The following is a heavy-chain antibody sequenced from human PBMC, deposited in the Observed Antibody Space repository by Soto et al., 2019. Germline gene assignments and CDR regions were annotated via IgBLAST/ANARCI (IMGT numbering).Heavy chain of an antibody. D-gene: IGHD3-22*01. CDR3: ASIRYYDISVALDV. J-gene: IGHJ6*02. V-gene: IGHV4-39*01. CDR2: IYYSGST. Sequence: PSETLSLPCSVSGGSPCSADYYWALTRQPPGKGLERIGTIYYSGSTYSNPSLKSRVAMSIDTSNNQFTLEMRSVTAADTAVYYCASIRYYDISVALDVWGQGAAVTGS. CDR1: GGSPCSADYY.